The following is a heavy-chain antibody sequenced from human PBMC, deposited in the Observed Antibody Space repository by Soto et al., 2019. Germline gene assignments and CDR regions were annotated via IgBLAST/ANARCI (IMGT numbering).Heavy chain of an antibody. Sequence: EVQLVESGGGLVKPGGSLRLSCAASGFTFTNAWMTWVRQAPGKGLEWVGRIRSKTDGGTADFAAPVKGRFTISRADTNTTLYLEVSSLKTEDTAVYRCTTMGYCSGTSCSSVLDSWGQGTLVTVSS. V-gene: IGHV3-15*01. D-gene: IGHD2-2*01. CDR2: IRSKTDGGTA. J-gene: IGHJ4*02. CDR3: TTMGYCSGTSCSSVLDS. CDR1: GFTFTNAW.